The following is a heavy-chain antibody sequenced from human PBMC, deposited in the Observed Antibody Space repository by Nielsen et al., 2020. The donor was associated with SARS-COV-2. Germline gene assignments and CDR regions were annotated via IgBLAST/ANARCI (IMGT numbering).Heavy chain of an antibody. V-gene: IGHV1-69*02. J-gene: IGHJ4*02. CDR3: AMIVVASIDY. Sequence: SVKVSCKASGGTFSSYTISWVRQAPGRGLEWMGRIIPILGIANYAQKFQGRVTITADKSTSTAYMELSSLRSEDTAVYYCAMIVVASIDYWGQGTLVTVSS. CDR1: GGTFSSYT. D-gene: IGHD3-22*01. CDR2: IIPILGIA.